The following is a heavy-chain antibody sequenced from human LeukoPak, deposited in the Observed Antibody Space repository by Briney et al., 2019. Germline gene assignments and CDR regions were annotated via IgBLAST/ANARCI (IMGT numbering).Heavy chain of an antibody. V-gene: IGHV4-39*07. CDR2: IFYSGST. J-gene: IGHJ6*03. CDR3: AREYSSWGYYYYYMDV. D-gene: IGHD6-6*01. Sequence: PSETLSLTCTVSGGSISTSNYYWGWIRQPPGKGLEWIGNIFYSGSTYYSPSLKSRVTISLDTSRNQFSLKLSSVTAADTAVYYCAREYSSWGYYYYYMDVWGKGTTVTVSS. CDR1: GGSISTSNYY.